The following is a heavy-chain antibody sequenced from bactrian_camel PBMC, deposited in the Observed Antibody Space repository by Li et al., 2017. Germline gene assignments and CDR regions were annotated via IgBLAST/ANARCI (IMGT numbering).Heavy chain of an antibody. CDR1: GYTYNRNC. V-gene: IGHV3S40*01. CDR2: IYTGSGNT. J-gene: IGHJ6*01. D-gene: IGHD1*01. Sequence: DVQLVESGGGSVQAGGSLRLFCAASGYTYNRNCMAWFRQAPGKEREGVARIYTGSGNTYYADSVKGRFTISQDNAKSTVYLQMNSLKPEDTAMYYCTARYEFGLGACRGVGGLGFWGQGTQVTVS. CDR3: TARYEFGLGACRGVGGLGF.